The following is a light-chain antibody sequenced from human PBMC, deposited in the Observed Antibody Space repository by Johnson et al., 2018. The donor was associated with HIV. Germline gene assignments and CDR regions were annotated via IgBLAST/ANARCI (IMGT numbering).Light chain of an antibody. CDR2: DNN. CDR3: GTWESSLSGTDV. V-gene: IGLV1-51*01. Sequence: SVLTQPPSVSAAPGQQVTISCSGSSSNIGNNYVSWYQQLPGTAPKLLIYDNNKRPSGIPDRFSGSKSGTSATLGITGLQTGDEAEYYCGTWESSLSGTDVFGTGTKVTVL. CDR1: SSNIGNNY. J-gene: IGLJ1*01.